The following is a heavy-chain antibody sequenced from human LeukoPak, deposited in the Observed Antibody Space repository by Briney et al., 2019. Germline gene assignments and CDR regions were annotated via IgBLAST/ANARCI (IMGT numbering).Heavy chain of an antibody. CDR1: GGSFSGYY. CDR2: ISYSGST. D-gene: IGHD6-19*01. CDR3: ARYSYSSGWSYFQY. V-gene: IGHV4-59*01. J-gene: IGHJ1*01. Sequence: SETLSLTCAVNGGSFSGYYWSWIRQPPGKGLEWIGYISYSGSTNYNPSLKSRVTISLDTSQNQFSLRLNSVTAADTAVYYCARYSYSSGWSYFQYWGQGTLVTVSS.